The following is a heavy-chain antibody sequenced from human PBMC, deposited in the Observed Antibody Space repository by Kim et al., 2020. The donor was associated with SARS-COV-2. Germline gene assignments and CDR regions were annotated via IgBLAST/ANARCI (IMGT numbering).Heavy chain of an antibody. V-gene: IGHV3-30*18. CDR3: AKRYRGVVWGLLDL. D-gene: IGHD3-16*01. J-gene: IGHJ5*02. CDR2: ITSDGGTE. CDR1: SFSFSSFG. Sequence: GGSLRLSCAGSSFSFSSFGMHWVRQAPGKGLEWVAVITSDGGTEFYADSVKGRFTVSRDNSKRTLYLQMGSLRAEDTAVYYCAKRYRGVVWGLLDLWGQGTLVTVSS.